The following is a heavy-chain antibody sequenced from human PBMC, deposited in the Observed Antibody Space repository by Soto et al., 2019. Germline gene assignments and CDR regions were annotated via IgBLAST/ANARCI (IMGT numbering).Heavy chain of an antibody. J-gene: IGHJ3*02. CDR1: GFTFSSYW. CDR3: ARWGLSVTAFDI. Sequence: EVQLVESGGGLVQPGGSLRLSCAASGFTFSSYWMSWVRQAPGKGLVWVANIKQDGSEKYYVDSVKGGFTISREDAKNQLYVERNSLRAEDTAVYYCARWGLSVTAFDIWGQGTMVTVSS. V-gene: IGHV3-7*01. CDR2: IKQDGSEK. D-gene: IGHD4-17*01.